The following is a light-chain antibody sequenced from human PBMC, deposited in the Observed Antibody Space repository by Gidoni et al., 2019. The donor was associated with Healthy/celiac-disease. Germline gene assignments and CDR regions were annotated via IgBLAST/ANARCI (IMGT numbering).Light chain of an antibody. CDR2: GNS. V-gene: IGLV1-40*01. CDR3: QSYDSSLSGYV. CDR1: SSNLWEGYD. Sequence: QSVLTQPPSVSGAPGQRVTISCTGSSSNLWEGYDVHWYQQLPGTAPKLLIYGNSNRPSGVPDRFSGSKSGTSASLAITGLQAEDEADYYCQSYDSSLSGYVFGTGTKVTVL. J-gene: IGLJ1*01.